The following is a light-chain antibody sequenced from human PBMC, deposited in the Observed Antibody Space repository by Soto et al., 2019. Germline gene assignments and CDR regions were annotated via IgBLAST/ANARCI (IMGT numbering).Light chain of an antibody. J-gene: IGKJ2*01. CDR2: DAS. V-gene: IGKV3-11*01. CDR3: QQRSNSPPYT. Sequence: EIVLTQSPATLSLSPGERATLSCRASQSVSSYLAWYQQKPGQAPRLLIYDASNRATGIPARFSGSGSGTDFTLTISSLEPEDFAVYYCQQRSNSPPYTFAQGTKLHIK. CDR1: QSVSSY.